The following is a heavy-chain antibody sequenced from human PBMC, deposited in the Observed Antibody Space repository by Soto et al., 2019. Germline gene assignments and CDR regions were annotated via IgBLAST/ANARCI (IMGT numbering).Heavy chain of an antibody. V-gene: IGHV4-59*01. CDR2: IYYSGST. CDR3: ARGVTVGLWQGPLGMDV. Sequence: LSLTCTVSGGSISSYYWSWIRQPPGKGLEWIGYIYYSGSTNYNPSLKSRVTISVDTSKNQFSLKLSSVTAADTAVYYCARGVTVGLWQGPLGMDVWGQGTTVTVSS. J-gene: IGHJ6*02. D-gene: IGHD3-10*01. CDR1: GGSISSYY.